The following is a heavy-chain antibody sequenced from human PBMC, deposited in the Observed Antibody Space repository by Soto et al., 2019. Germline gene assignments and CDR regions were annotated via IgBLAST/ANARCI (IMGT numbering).Heavy chain of an antibody. CDR1: GFTFSSYW. V-gene: IGHV3-7*03. J-gene: IGHJ6*02. D-gene: IGHD3-3*01. CDR2: IKQDGSEK. Sequence: PGGSMRLSCAASGFTFSSYWRSWVSQAAGKGLEWVANIKQDGSEKYYVDYVKGRFTISRDNAKNSLYLQMNSLRAEDTAVYYCARGQRSGYPNYYYYYGMDVWGQGTTVTVAS. CDR3: ARGQRSGYPNYYYYYGMDV.